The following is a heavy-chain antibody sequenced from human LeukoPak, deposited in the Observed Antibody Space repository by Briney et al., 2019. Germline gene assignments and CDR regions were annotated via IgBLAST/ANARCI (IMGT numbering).Heavy chain of an antibody. J-gene: IGHJ4*02. V-gene: IGHV1-18*01. CDR1: GYTFTSYG. D-gene: IGHD2-15*01. Sequence: ASVKVSCKASGYTFTSYGISWVRQAPGQGLEWMGWISAYNGNTNYAQKLQGRVTMTTDTSTSTAYMELRSLRSDDTAVYYCGGGYCSGGSCYVLSYWGQGTLVTVSS. CDR3: GGGYCSGGSCYVLSY. CDR2: ISAYNGNT.